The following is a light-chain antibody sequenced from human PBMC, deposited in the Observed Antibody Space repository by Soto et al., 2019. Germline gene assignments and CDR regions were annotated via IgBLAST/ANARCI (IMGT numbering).Light chain of an antibody. CDR1: QSVSTN. Sequence: EILMTQSPATLSVSPGDRATLSCRASQSVSTNLAWYPQKSGQGPRLLISGTSTRATGIPARFSGSGSGTEFTLTISSLQSEDFAVYYCQQYNNWPGTFGQGTKLEI. J-gene: IGKJ2*01. CDR2: GTS. CDR3: QQYNNWPGT. V-gene: IGKV3-15*01.